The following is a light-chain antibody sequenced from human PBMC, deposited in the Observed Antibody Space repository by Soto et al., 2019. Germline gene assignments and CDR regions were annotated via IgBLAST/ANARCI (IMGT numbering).Light chain of an antibody. CDR3: CSSAPESTYV. J-gene: IGLJ1*01. Sequence: LAQPASVSGSPGQSITISCTGTSDDVGAYNSVSWYQQLPHKAPQVILYKGTQRPSGVSSRFSGSTSGNAASLTISGLQSDDEADYFCCSSAPESTYVFGTWTKVTVL. V-gene: IGLV2-23*01. CDR1: SDDVGAYNS. CDR2: KGT.